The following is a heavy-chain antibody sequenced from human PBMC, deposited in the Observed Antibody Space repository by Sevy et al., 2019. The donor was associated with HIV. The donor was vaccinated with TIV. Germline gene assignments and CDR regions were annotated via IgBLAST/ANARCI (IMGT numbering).Heavy chain of an antibody. CDR1: GFTFSTYT. J-gene: IGHJ6*02. D-gene: IGHD3-22*01. Sequence: EGSLRLSCAASGFTFSTYTMNWVRQAPGKELEWVSAISGSGGSTYYADSVKGRFTISRDKSKNTLYLQMNSLRAEDTAVYYCAKGDSTYYGMDVWGQGTTVTVSS. V-gene: IGHV3-23*01. CDR2: ISGSGGST. CDR3: AKGDSTYYGMDV.